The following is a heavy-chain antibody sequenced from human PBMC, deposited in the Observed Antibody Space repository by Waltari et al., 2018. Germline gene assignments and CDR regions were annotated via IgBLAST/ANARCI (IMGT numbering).Heavy chain of an antibody. CDR2: INPSGGST. J-gene: IGHJ5*02. Sequence: QAPGQGLEWMGIINPSGGSTSYAQKFQGRVTMTRDTSTSTVYMELSSLRSEDTAVYYCARDRDSSLRWFDPWGQGTLVTVSS. CDR3: ARDRDSSLRWFDP. D-gene: IGHD4-17*01. V-gene: IGHV1-46*01.